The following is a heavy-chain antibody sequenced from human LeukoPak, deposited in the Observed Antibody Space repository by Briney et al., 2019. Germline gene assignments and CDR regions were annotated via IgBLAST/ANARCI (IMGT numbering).Heavy chain of an antibody. Sequence: SLTLSCAPSVFTFSDYYISWIRQAPGKGLEGRSYMTFDGTVVVYADSVQARFIISRDNAKNSLYLQMNSLRAEDTAIYYCAREGTYDGRGFQYFGMDVWGQGTTVTVSS. CDR3: AREGTYDGRGFQYFGMDV. V-gene: IGHV3-11*01. J-gene: IGHJ6*02. CDR2: MTFDGTVV. D-gene: IGHD3-22*01. CDR1: VFTFSDYY.